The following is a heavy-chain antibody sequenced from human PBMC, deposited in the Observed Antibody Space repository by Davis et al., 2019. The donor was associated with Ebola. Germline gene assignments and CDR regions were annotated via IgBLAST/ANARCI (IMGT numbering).Heavy chain of an antibody. CDR3: ARGGSYRPYYFDY. J-gene: IGHJ4*02. CDR2: INHSGST. Sequence: ESLKISCAASGFTFSSYDMHWIRQSPGKGLEWIGEINHSGSTNYNPSLKSRVTISVDTSKNQFSLKLSSVTAADTAVYYCARGGSYRPYYFDYWGQGTLVSVSS. D-gene: IGHD3-16*02. CDR1: GFTFSSYD. V-gene: IGHV4-34*01.